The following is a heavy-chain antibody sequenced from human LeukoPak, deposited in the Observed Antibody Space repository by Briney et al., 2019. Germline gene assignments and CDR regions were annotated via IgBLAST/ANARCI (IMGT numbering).Heavy chain of an antibody. J-gene: IGHJ4*02. Sequence: SETLSLTCAVYGGSFSGYYWSWIRQPPGKGLEWIGEINHSGSTNYNPPLKSRVTISVDTSKNQFSLKLSSVTAADTAVYYCARVGYSYDQDYWGQGTLVTVSS. CDR1: GGSFSGYY. V-gene: IGHV4-34*01. D-gene: IGHD5-18*01. CDR2: INHSGST. CDR3: ARVGYSYDQDY.